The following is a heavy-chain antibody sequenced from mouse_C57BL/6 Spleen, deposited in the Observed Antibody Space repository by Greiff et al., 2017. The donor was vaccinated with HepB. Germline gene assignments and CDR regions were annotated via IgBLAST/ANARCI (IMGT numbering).Heavy chain of an antibody. Sequence: EVQLVESGGGLVQPKGTLKLSCAASGFSFNTYAMNWVRQAPGKGLEWVARIRSKSNNYATYYADSVKDRFTISRDDSESMLYLQMNNLKTEDTAMYYCVRQRARYFDVWGTGTTVTVSS. CDR3: VRQRARYFDV. J-gene: IGHJ1*03. CDR1: GFSFNTYA. D-gene: IGHD3-3*01. V-gene: IGHV10-1*01. CDR2: IRSKSNNYAT.